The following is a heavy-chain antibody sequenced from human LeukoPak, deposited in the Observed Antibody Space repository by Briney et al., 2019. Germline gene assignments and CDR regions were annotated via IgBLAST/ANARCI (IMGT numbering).Heavy chain of an antibody. D-gene: IGHD6-19*01. CDR1: GFTFSDYY. Sequence: RSGGSLRLSCAASGFTFSDYYMSWIRQAPGKGLEWVSYISSSGSTIYYADSVKGRFTISRDNSKNTLYLQMNSLRAEDTAVYYCARDTLSGWLNWFDPWGQGTLVTVSS. V-gene: IGHV3-11*01. J-gene: IGHJ5*02. CDR3: ARDTLSGWLNWFDP. CDR2: ISSSGSTI.